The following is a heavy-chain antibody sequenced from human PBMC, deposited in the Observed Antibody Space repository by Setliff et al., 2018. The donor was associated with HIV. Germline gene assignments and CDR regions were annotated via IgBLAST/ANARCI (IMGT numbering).Heavy chain of an antibody. CDR2: IYYSGST. CDR1: GGSIGGYY. V-gene: IGHV4-59*01. CDR3: ARESQQYYDILTGFNYYYGMDV. Sequence: LSLTCNVSGGSIGGYYWSWVRQPPGKGLEWIGYIYYSGSTNYNPSLRSRVTISVDTSKNQVSLRLTSVTSADTALYYCARESQQYYDILTGFNYYYGMDVWGRGITVTVSS. J-gene: IGHJ6*02. D-gene: IGHD3-9*01.